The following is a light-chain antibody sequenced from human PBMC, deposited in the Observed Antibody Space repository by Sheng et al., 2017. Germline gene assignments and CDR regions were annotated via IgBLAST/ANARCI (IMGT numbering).Light chain of an antibody. J-gene: IGKJ3*01. CDR1: QNIFYSSNNKNY. CDR2: WAS. CDR3: QQYFTTPFT. Sequence: DIVMTQSPDSLAVSLGERATINCKSSQNIFYSSNNKNYLSWYQQKPGQPPKLLIYWASTRESGVPDRFSGSGSATDFTLTINSLQAEDVAVYSCQQYFTTPFTFGPGTKVDVK. V-gene: IGKV4-1*01.